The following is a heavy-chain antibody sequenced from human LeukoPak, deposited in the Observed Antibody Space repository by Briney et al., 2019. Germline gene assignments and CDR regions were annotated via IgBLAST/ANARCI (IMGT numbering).Heavy chain of an antibody. D-gene: IGHD3-22*01. CDR1: GFTFDDYA. V-gene: IGHV3-9*01. Sequence: GRSLRLSCAASGFTFDDYAMHWVRQAPGKGLEWVSGISWNSGSIGYADSVKGRFTISGDNAKNSLYLQMNSLRAEDTALYYCAKDGYDSSHWGQGTLVTVSS. CDR2: ISWNSGSI. CDR3: AKDGYDSSH. J-gene: IGHJ4*02.